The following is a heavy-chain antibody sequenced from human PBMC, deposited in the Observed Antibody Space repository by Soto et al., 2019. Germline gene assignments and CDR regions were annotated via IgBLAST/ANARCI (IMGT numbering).Heavy chain of an antibody. D-gene: IGHD1-26*01. CDR2: ISYDGSNK. CDR1: GFTFSSYA. CDR3: AVGEVGATTTWADY. V-gene: IGHV3-30-3*01. Sequence: GGSLRLSCAASGFTFSSYAMHWVRQAPGKGLEWVAVISYDGSNKYYADSVKGRFTISRDNSKNTLYLQMNSLRAEDTAVYYCAVGEVGATTTWADYWGQGTLVTVSS. J-gene: IGHJ4*02.